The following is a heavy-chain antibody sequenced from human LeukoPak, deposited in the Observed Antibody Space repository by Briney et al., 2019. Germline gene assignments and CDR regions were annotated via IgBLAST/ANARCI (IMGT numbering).Heavy chain of an antibody. CDR2: IRSKAYGGTT. Sequence: GGSLRLSCTASGFTFGDYAMSWVRQAPGKGLEWVGFIRSKAYGGTTEYAASVKGRFTISRDDSKSIAYLQMNSLKTEDTAVYYCTRDGYSSGWYWFDPWGQGTLVTVSS. D-gene: IGHD6-19*01. J-gene: IGHJ5*02. CDR3: TRDGYSSGWYWFDP. V-gene: IGHV3-49*04. CDR1: GFTFGDYA.